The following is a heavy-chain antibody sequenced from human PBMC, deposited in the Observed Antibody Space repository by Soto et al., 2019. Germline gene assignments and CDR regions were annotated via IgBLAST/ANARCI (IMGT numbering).Heavy chain of an antibody. V-gene: IGHV4-61*01. D-gene: IGHD3-10*01. Sequence: SETLSLTCTVPGDSVTSVSDYWSWIRQPPGKGLEWIGYIYYSGSADYNPSLGSRVTISIDTSKNQFSLKLTSVTAADTAVYYCARGVGFGYYYYHMDLWGQGTTVTVSS. CDR1: GDSVTSVSDY. CDR3: ARGVGFGYYYYHMDL. CDR2: IYYSGSA. J-gene: IGHJ6*02.